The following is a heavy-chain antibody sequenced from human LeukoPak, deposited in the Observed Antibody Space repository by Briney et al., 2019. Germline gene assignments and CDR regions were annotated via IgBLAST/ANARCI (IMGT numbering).Heavy chain of an antibody. Sequence: SETLSLTCAVHGGSFSGYYWSWIRQPPGKGLEWIGEINHSGTTNYNPSLKSRVTISIDTSNNQFSLKLSSVTAADTAVYYCAIAGDDSREFDFWGQGTMVTVSS. CDR3: AIAGDDSREFDF. CDR2: INHSGTT. D-gene: IGHD3-22*01. V-gene: IGHV4-34*01. CDR1: GGSFSGYY. J-gene: IGHJ3*01.